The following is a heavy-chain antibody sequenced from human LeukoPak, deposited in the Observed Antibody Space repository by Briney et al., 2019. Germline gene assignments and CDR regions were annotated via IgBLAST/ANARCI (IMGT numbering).Heavy chain of an antibody. CDR3: ATPYSKGNWFDP. D-gene: IGHD4-11*01. Sequence: PGGSLRLSCAASGFTFDDYAMHWVRQAPGKGLEWVSGISWNSGSIGYADSVKGRFTISRDNAKNSLYLQMNSLRAEDTAVYYCATPYSKGNWFDPWGQGTLVTVSS. V-gene: IGHV3-9*01. J-gene: IGHJ5*02. CDR1: GFTFDDYA. CDR2: ISWNSGSI.